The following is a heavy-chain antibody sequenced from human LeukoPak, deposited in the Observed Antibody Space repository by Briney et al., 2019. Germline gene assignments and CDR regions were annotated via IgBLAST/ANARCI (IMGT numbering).Heavy chain of an antibody. CDR2: ISAYNGNT. CDR3: ARESRRCSSTNCYFDY. CDR1: GYTFPTYG. V-gene: IGHV1-18*01. Sequence: ASVKVSSTASGYTFPTYGISWVRQAPGQGLEWMGWISAYNGNTNYAQKLQGRVTMTTDTSTTTAYMELRSLRSDDTAMYYCARESRRCSSTNCYFDYWGQGTLVTVSS. D-gene: IGHD2-2*01. J-gene: IGHJ4*02.